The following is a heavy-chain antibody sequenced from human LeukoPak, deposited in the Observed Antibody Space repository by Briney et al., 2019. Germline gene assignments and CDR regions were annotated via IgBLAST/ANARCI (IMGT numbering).Heavy chain of an antibody. J-gene: IGHJ1*01. Sequence: PSETLSLTCTVSGYFISSGYYWGWIRQPPGKGLEWIGTIYPSGSTDYNPSLKSRVTISLDTSKNQFSLKLSSVTAADTAVYYCATNYYDSSGYYLGEYFHHWGQGTLVTVSS. CDR1: GYFISSGYY. V-gene: IGHV4-38-2*02. CDR3: ATNYYDSSGYYLGEYFHH. D-gene: IGHD3-22*01. CDR2: IYPSGST.